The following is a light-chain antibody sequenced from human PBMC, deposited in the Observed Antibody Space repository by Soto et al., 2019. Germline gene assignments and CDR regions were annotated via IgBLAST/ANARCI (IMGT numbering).Light chain of an antibody. CDR1: QNLLYSSDNKNY. V-gene: IGKV4-1*01. CDR3: QQYYSTPWT. J-gene: IGKJ1*01. CDR2: WAS. Sequence: DIVMTQSPDSLAVSLGERVTISCKSSQNLLYSSDNKNYLAWYQQKPGQPPRLLIYWASIRASGVPDRFSGSGSGTDFTLTISSLQTEDVAVYYCQQYYSTPWTFGQGAKVEIK.